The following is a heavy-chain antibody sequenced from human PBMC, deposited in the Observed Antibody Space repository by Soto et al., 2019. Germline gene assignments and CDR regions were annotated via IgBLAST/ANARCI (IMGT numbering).Heavy chain of an antibody. CDR1: GLPFDDYS. V-gene: IGHV3-43*01. CDR3: ARGPYSSSWRYYYYGMDV. D-gene: IGHD6-13*01. CDR2: ISWDGADT. Sequence: GGSLRLSCAASGLPFDDYSMNGVRNVPGKGLEWVSLISWDGADTYYADSVKGRFTVSRDNSKNSLYLQMNSLKTEDTAVYYCARGPYSSSWRYYYYGMDVWGHGTTVTVSS. J-gene: IGHJ6*02.